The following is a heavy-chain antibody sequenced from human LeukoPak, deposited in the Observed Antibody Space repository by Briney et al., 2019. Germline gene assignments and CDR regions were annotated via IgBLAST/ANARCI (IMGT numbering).Heavy chain of an antibody. J-gene: IGHJ1*01. Sequence: GGSLRLSCAASGFTVSSNYMSWVRQAPGKGLEWVSVIYSGGSTYYADSVKGRFTISRDNPKNTLYLQMNSLRAEDTAVYYCARAVYYYRYFQHWGQGTLVTVSS. CDR1: GFTVSSNY. D-gene: IGHD3-22*01. CDR3: ARAVYYYRYFQH. V-gene: IGHV3-53*01. CDR2: IYSGGST.